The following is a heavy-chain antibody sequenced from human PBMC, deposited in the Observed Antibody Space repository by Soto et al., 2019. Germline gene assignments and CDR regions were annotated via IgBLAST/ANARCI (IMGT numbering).Heavy chain of an antibody. CDR2: ISAYIGNT. D-gene: IGHD2-2*01. Sequence: ASVKVSCKASGYTFTSYAISWVRQAPGQGLEWMGWISAYIGNTNYAQKLQGRVTMTTDTSTSTAYMELSSLRSEDTAVYYCARDCSSTSCLLGDWFDPWGQGTLVTVSS. J-gene: IGHJ5*02. CDR3: ARDCSSTSCLLGDWFDP. CDR1: GYTFTSYA. V-gene: IGHV1-18*01.